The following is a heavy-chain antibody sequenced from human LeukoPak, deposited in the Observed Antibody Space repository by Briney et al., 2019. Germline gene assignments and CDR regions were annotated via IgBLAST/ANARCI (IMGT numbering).Heavy chain of an antibody. CDR2: IYYSGST. V-gene: IGHV4-59*08. J-gene: IGHJ4*02. Sequence: SETLSLTCTVSGGSINNSYWTWIRQPPGKGLERIGHIYYSGSTNYSPSLKSRVTISVDTSKNQFSLKLSSVTAADTAVYYCARQMRYWGQGTLVTVSS. CDR1: GGSINNSY. CDR3: ARQMRY.